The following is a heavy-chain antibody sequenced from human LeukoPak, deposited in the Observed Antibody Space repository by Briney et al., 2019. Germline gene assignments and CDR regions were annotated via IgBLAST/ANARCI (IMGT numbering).Heavy chain of an antibody. J-gene: IGHJ4*02. CDR3: ARWRGAQSEFEY. V-gene: IGHV3-48*04. CDR1: GFTFSTSS. CDR2: ISTTSSTI. D-gene: IGHD3-3*01. Sequence: GGSLRLSCAASGFTFSTSSMSWVRQAPGKGLEWVSHISTTSSTIYYADSVKGRFTISRDNAKNSLYLQMISLRAEDTAVYYCARWRGAQSEFEYWGQGTLVTVSS.